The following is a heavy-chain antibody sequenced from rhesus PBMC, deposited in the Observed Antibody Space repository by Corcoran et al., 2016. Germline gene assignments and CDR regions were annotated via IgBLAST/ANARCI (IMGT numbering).Heavy chain of an antibody. Sequence: EVRLVESGGGLIQPGGSLRLSCAASGFTFSDFYMCWGRQARGNGTEGLGFNRNKAKGGTIEYAASVKVRFTISRDESKSMASLQMNSLKTEDTAVYFCARDRKDSGGWFPFDFWGQGVLVTVAS. CDR3: ARDRKDSGGWFPFDF. V-gene: IGHV3-116*02. J-gene: IGHJ4*01. CDR1: GFTFSDFY. D-gene: IGHD6-31*01. CDR2: NRNKAKGGTI.